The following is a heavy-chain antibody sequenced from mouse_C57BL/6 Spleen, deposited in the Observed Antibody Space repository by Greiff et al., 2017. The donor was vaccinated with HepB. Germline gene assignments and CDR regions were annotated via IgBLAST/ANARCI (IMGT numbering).Heavy chain of an antibody. D-gene: IGHD2-13*01. CDR2: ISSGSSTI. CDR1: GFTFSDYG. CDR3: AMTYAMDY. V-gene: IGHV5-17*01. J-gene: IGHJ4*01. Sequence: DVHLVESGGGLVKPGGSLKLSCAASGFTFSDYGMHWVRQAPEKGLEWVAYISSGSSTIYYADTVKGRFTISRDNAKNTLFLQMTSLRSEDTAMYYCAMTYAMDYWGQGTSVTVSS.